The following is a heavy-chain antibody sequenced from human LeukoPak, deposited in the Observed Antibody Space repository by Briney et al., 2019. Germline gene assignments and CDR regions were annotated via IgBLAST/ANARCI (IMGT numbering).Heavy chain of an antibody. D-gene: IGHD4-23*01. Sequence: ASVKVSCKASGYTFINYDFSWVRQAPGQGLEWMGWISTYNGNTNYAQKPQGRVTMTTDTSTSTAYMELRSLRSDDTAVYYCARQGYGGNPQGAADYWGQGTLVTVSS. J-gene: IGHJ4*02. CDR2: ISTYNGNT. CDR1: GYTFINYD. CDR3: ARQGYGGNPQGAADY. V-gene: IGHV1-18*01.